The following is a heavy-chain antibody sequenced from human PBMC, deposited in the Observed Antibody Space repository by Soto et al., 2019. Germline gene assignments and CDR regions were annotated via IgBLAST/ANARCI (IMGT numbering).Heavy chain of an antibody. CDR1: EFTFSSYE. CDR3: VRFGGAAAGPGDY. J-gene: IGHJ4*02. Sequence: GGSLRLSCVASEFTFSSYEMNWVRQAPGKGLEWVSYISSSGTTIYYTDSVKGRFTISRDNAKKSLYLQMNSLRAEDTAVYYCVRFGGAAAGPGDYWGQRTMVTVYS. CDR2: ISSSGTTI. V-gene: IGHV3-48*03. D-gene: IGHD6-13*01.